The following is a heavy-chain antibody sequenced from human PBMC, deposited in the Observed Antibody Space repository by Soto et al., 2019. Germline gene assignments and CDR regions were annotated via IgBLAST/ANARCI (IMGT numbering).Heavy chain of an antibody. V-gene: IGHV3-66*01. CDR2: IYSGGST. CDR1: GFTVSSNY. Sequence: EVQLVESGGGLVQPGGSLRLSCAASGFTVSSNYMSWVRQAPGKGLEWVAVIYSGGSTYYADSVKGRFIISRDNSENTLFLQMNSMRAGDTGVYYWGSDQAVGAPDYWGQGTLVTVS. CDR3: GSDQAVGAPDY. J-gene: IGHJ4*02. D-gene: IGHD1-26*01.